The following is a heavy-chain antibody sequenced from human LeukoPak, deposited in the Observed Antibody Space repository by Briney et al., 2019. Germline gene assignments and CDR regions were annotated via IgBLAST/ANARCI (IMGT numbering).Heavy chain of an antibody. CDR2: IYHSGST. J-gene: IGHJ4*02. V-gene: IGHV4-30-2*01. CDR3: ARESTTVASFDY. CDR1: GGSISSGGYY. Sequence: PSETLSLTCTVSGGSISSGGYYWSWIRQPPGKGLEWIGYIYHSGSTYYNPSLKSRVTISVDRSKNQFSLKLSSVTAADTAVYYCARESTTVASFDYWGQGTLVTVSS. D-gene: IGHD4-23*01.